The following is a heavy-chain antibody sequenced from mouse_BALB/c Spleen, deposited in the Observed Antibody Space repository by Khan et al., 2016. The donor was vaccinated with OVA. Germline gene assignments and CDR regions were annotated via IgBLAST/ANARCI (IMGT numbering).Heavy chain of an antibody. J-gene: IGHJ3*01. CDR1: GFSLTTYG. V-gene: IGHV2-2*01. D-gene: IGHD2-12*01. CDR2: MWSGGST. CDR3: ARNSYNYDFTY. Sequence: VELVESGPGLVQPTQTLSITCTVSGFSLTTYGIHWVRQSPGKGLEWLGVMWSGGSTDYNAAFISRLSISKDNSKNQVFFKMTSPQSDDTAIYYCARNSYNYDFTYWGQGTLVTVSA.